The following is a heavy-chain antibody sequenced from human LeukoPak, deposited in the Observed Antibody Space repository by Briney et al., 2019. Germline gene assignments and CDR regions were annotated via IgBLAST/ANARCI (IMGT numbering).Heavy chain of an antibody. V-gene: IGHV5-10-1*01. Sequence: HGESLKISCKGSGYNFMNYWISWVRQVPGKGLEWMGRIDPSDSFTTYSPSFQGRVTISVDQSLNVAYLQWRSLEASDTAIYYCARRTTEVRGDLIYNRFDPWGQGTLVVVSS. CDR3: ARRTTEVRGDLIYNRFDP. CDR1: GYNFMNYW. D-gene: IGHD3-10*01. CDR2: IDPSDSFT. J-gene: IGHJ5*02.